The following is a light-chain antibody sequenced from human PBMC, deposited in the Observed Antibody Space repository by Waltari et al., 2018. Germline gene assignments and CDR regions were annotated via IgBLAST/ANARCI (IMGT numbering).Light chain of an antibody. V-gene: IGKV3-15*01. Sequence: EKVMTQSPATLSVSPGERATLSCSASHLISTKLTCYQQKPGQAPRLLIYGASTRSTGIPARFSGSGSGTEFTLSISSLQSEDFAIYYCQQYNNWPRTFGQGTKVEIK. CDR3: QQYNNWPRT. J-gene: IGKJ1*01. CDR1: HLISTK. CDR2: GAS.